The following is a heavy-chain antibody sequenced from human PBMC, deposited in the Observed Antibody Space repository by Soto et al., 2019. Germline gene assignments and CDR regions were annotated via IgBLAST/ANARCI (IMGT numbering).Heavy chain of an antibody. Sequence: ASVKFSCKVSGYTLTELSMHWVRQAPGKGLEWMGGFDPEDGETIYAQKFQGRVTMTEDTSTDTAYMELSSLRSEDTAVYYCATFGGGRLDIVVVPAADAFFDPWGQGTLVTVSS. CDR1: GYTLTELS. V-gene: IGHV1-24*01. CDR2: FDPEDGET. CDR3: ATFGGGRLDIVVVPAADAFFDP. J-gene: IGHJ5*02. D-gene: IGHD2-2*03.